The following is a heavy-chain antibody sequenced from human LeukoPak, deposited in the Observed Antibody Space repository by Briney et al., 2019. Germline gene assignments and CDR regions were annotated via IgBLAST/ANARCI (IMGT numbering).Heavy chain of an antibody. Sequence: PGGSLRLSCAASGFTFSSYSMNWVRQAPGKGLEWVSYISSSSSTIYYADSVKGRFTISRDNSKNTLYLQMGSLRAEDMAVYYCARDLWEAARRYYYYYMDVWGKGTTVTVSS. CDR2: ISSSSSTI. V-gene: IGHV3-48*01. CDR1: GFTFSSYS. D-gene: IGHD6-6*01. CDR3: ARDLWEAARRYYYYYMDV. J-gene: IGHJ6*03.